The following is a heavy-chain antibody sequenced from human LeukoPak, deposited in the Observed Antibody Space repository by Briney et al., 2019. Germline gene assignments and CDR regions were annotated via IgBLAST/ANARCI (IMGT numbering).Heavy chain of an antibody. CDR3: ARIVPITIFGSFDY. Sequence: PGGSLRLSCAASGFTFSSYEMNWVRQAPGKGLERVANIKQDGSEKYYVDSVKGRFTISRDNAKNSLYLQMNSLRAEDTAVYYCARIVPITIFGSFDYWGQGTLVTVSS. D-gene: IGHD3-3*01. V-gene: IGHV3-7*01. J-gene: IGHJ4*02. CDR2: IKQDGSEK. CDR1: GFTFSSYE.